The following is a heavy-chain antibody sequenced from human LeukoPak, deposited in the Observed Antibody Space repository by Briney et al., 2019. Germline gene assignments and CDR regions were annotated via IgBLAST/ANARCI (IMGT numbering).Heavy chain of an antibody. CDR1: GYTLTDHY. J-gene: IGHJ5*02. V-gene: IGHV1-2*02. D-gene: IGHD5-12*01. CDR2: INPTNGAA. Sequence: ASVKVSCKASGYTLTDHYMHWLRQTPGHGLERMGWINPTNGAAIYGQTFQGRVTMTRDTSISTVYMELRNLRSDDTGVYYCAKEGYSNGPDPWGPGSLVTVSS. CDR3: AKEGYSNGPDP.